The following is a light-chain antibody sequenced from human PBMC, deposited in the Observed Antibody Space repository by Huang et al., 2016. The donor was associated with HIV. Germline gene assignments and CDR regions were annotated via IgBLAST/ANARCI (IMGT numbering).Light chain of an antibody. CDR3: QQSYSTLLFT. J-gene: IGKJ3*01. CDR1: QSISSY. CDR2: AAS. V-gene: IGKV1-39*01. Sequence: DIQMTQSPSSLSASVGDRVTITCRTSQSISSYLNWYKQKPGKAPKLLIYAASSLQSGVPSMFSGSGSGTDFTLTISSLQPEDFATYYCQQSYSTLLFTFGPGTKVDIK.